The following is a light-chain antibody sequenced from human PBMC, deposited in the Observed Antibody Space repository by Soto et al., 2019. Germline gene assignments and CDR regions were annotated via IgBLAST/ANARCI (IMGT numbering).Light chain of an antibody. V-gene: IGLV2-14*01. J-gene: IGLJ1*01. CDR3: SSYTSSGTLV. CDR2: EVS. Sequence: QSALTQPASGSGSAGQSITISCTGTSSDVGGYNYVSWYQQHPGKAPKLMIYEVSNRPSGVSNRFSGSKSGNTASLTISGLQAEDVADYYCSSYTSSGTLVFGRGTKVTVL. CDR1: SSDVGGYNY.